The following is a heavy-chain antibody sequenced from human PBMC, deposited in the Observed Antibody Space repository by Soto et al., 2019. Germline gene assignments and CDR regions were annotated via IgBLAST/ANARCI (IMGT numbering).Heavy chain of an antibody. V-gene: IGHV3-30*18. CDR2: ISYDGSNK. CDR3: AKEKGRPRESSSWYSQGATFDY. D-gene: IGHD6-13*01. J-gene: IGHJ4*02. CDR1: GFTFSSYG. Sequence: GGSLRLSCAASGFTFSSYGMHWVRQAPGKGLEWVAVISYDGSNKYYADSVKGRFTISRDNSKNTLYLQMNSLRAEDTAVYYCAKEKGRPRESSSWYSQGATFDYWGQGTLVTVSS.